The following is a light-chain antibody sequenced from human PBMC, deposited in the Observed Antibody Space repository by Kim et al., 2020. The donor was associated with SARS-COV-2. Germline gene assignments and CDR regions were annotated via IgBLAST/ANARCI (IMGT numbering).Light chain of an antibody. V-gene: IGKV1-5*03. J-gene: IGKJ1*01. CDR3: QQSRT. CDR1: QGIGSW. Sequence: DIQMTQSPSTLSASVGDRVTITCRASQGIGSWLAWYQQKPGKAPKLLIYKASSLQSGVPSRFSGSGSGTEFTLTISSLQPDDFATYYSQQSRTFGPGTKVDIK. CDR2: KAS.